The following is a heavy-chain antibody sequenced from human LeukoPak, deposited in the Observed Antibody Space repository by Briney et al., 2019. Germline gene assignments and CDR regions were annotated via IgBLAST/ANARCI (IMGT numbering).Heavy chain of an antibody. CDR3: ARDLNPNSITMTPYGVDV. V-gene: IGHV1-3*01. J-gene: IGHJ6*02. CDR2: INAGNGNT. D-gene: IGHD3-22*01. CDR1: GYIFSSYA. Sequence: ASVKVSCKASGYIFSSYAMHWVRQAPGQRLECMGWINAGNGNTKYSQKFQGRVTMTRDTSTSAVYMELSSLRSEDTAVYYRARDLNPNSITMTPYGVDVWGQGTTVTVSS.